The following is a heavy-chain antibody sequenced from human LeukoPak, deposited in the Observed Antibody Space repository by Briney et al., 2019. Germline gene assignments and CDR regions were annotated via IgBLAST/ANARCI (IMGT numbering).Heavy chain of an antibody. CDR2: IYYSGST. CDR3: ARDTAAYPY. Sequence: SETLSLTCTVSGGSISSYYWSWIRQPPGKGLEWIGYIYYSGSTNYNPSPKSRVTISVDTSKNQFSLKLSSVTAADTAVYYCARDTAAYPYWGQGTLVTVSS. V-gene: IGHV4-59*01. D-gene: IGHD6-13*01. J-gene: IGHJ4*02. CDR1: GGSISSYY.